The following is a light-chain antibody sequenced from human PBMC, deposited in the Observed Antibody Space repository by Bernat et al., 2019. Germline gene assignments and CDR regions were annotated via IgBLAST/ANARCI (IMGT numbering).Light chain of an antibody. Sequence: EIVMTRSPATLSVSPGERATLSCRASQSVSSNLAWYQQKPGQAPRLLIYGASTRATGIPARFSGSGSGTEFTLTISSLQSEDFAVYYCQPYNNWPPVTFGGGTKVEIK. J-gene: IGKJ4*01. CDR2: GAS. CDR1: QSVSSN. V-gene: IGKV3-15*01. CDR3: QPYNNWPPVT.